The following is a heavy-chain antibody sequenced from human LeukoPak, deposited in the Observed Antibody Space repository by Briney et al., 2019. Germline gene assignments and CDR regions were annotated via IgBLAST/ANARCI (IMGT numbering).Heavy chain of an antibody. V-gene: IGHV4-59*08. J-gene: IGHJ6*02. CDR3: ARLTREDGVDV. Sequence: SETLSLTCNVPGGSINGYYWTWIRQPPQKGLEWIGYMFYNGNTNYNPSLKSRATISVDTSQNQTSLRLASVTAADTGTYHCARLTREDGVDVWGQGTTVTVSS. CDR1: GGSINGYY. CDR2: MFYNGNT.